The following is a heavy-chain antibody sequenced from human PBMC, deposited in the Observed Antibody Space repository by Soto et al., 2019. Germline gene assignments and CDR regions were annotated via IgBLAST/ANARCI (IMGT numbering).Heavy chain of an antibody. V-gene: IGHV4-30-4*01. Sequence: QVQLQESSPGLVKPSQTLSLTCTVSSGSIGSADCYWSWVRQPPGKGLEWIGYIYYSGITYYNPSLKSRVTMSTDTSKNQFSLKLSSVTAADTAVYYCARVGYSSSWIDYWGQGTLVTVSS. CDR1: SGSIGSADCY. J-gene: IGHJ4*02. CDR3: ARVGYSSSWIDY. D-gene: IGHD6-13*01. CDR2: IYYSGIT.